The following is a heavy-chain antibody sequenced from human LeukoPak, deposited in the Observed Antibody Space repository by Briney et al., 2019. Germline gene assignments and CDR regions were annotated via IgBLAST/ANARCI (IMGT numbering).Heavy chain of an antibody. CDR1: GFSFNTFD. CDR2: ITGSGGRT. V-gene: IGHV3-23*01. J-gene: IGHJ4*02. CDR3: VRIDQTGGVIRAIDY. Sequence: GYLIVSWADTGFSFNTFDLTWGRLVTEKGLEWVSTITGSGGRTYYADSVKGGFAISRDSSKNTLSLQMNSLRAEDSAVYYCVRIDQTGGVIRAIDYWGQGTLVTVSS. D-gene: IGHD3-10*01.